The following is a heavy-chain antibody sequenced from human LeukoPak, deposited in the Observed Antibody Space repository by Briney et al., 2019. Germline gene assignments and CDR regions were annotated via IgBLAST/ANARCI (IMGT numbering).Heavy chain of an antibody. CDR2: IYTSGST. CDR3: ARQNSWYAWFGP. J-gene: IGHJ5*02. Sequence: PSETLSLTCTVSGGSISSGSYYWSWIRQPAGKGLEWIGRIYTSGSTNYNPSLKSRVTISVDTSKNQFSLKLSSVTAADTAVYYCARQNSWYAWFGPWGQGTLVTVSS. D-gene: IGHD6-13*01. CDR1: GGSISSGSYY. V-gene: IGHV4-61*02.